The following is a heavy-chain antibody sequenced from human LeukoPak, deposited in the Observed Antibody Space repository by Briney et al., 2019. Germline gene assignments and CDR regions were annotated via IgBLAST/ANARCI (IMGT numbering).Heavy chain of an antibody. D-gene: IGHD3-10*01. J-gene: IGHJ4*02. Sequence: GESLRISCKGSGXSFTSYWISWVRQMPGKGVEWMGRIDPSDSYTNYSPSFQGHVTISVDKSFSTAYLQWSSLKASDTAMYYCARHGPTSWFYDYWGQGPLITVSS. CDR3: ARHGPTSWFYDY. V-gene: IGHV5-10-1*01. CDR2: IDPSDSYT. CDR1: GXSFTSYW.